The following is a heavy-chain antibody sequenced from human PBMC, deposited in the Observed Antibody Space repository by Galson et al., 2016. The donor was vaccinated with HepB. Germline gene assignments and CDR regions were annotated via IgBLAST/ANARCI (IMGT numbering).Heavy chain of an antibody. V-gene: IGHV4-39*01. CDR1: DVSITNRGYY. Sequence: SETLSLTCTVSDVSITNRGYYWDWIRQPPGKGLEWIASIFSSGTPYYNPSLKSRITISVDTSKKQFSLTLSSLTSADTAVYYCARHGGYTSELYSAFDIWGQGAMVTVSS. CDR2: IFSSGTP. D-gene: IGHD2-2*02. CDR3: ARHGGYTSELYSAFDI. J-gene: IGHJ3*02.